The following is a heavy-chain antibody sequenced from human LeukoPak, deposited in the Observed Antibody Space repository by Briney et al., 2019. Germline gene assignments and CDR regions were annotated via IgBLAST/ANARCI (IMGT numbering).Heavy chain of an antibody. V-gene: IGHV3-74*01. CDR3: AREVYYYGSGSYAFDY. Sequence: GGSLRLSCAASGFTFSSYWMHWVRQAPGKGLVWVSRINSDGSSTTYADSVKGRFTISRDNAKNSLYLQMNSLRAEDTAVYYCAREVYYYGSGSYAFDYWGQGTLVTVSS. J-gene: IGHJ4*02. D-gene: IGHD3-10*01. CDR1: GFTFSSYW. CDR2: INSDGSST.